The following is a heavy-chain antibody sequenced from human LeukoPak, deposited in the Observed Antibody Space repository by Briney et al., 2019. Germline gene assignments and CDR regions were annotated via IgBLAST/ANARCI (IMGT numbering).Heavy chain of an antibody. J-gene: IGHJ3*02. CDR1: GFTFSSYS. Sequence: GGSLRLSCAASGFTFSSYSMNWVRQAPGKGLEWVSYISSSGSTIYYADSVKGRFTISRDNAKNSLYLQMNSLRAEDTAVYYCARGATDAFDIWGQGTMVTVSS. CDR3: ARGATDAFDI. D-gene: IGHD1-26*01. CDR2: ISSSGSTI. V-gene: IGHV3-48*04.